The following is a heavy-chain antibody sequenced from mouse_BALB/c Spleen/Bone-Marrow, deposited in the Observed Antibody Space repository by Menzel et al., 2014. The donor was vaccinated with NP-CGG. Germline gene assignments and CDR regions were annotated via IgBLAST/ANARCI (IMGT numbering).Heavy chain of an antibody. CDR3: GGATTVGAKKYYYAMDY. CDR1: GYSFTGYF. D-gene: IGHD1-1*01. J-gene: IGHJ4*01. Sequence: VQLQQSGPELVKPGASVKISCKASGYSFTGYFMNWVKQSHGKSLEWIGRINPYNGDTFYNQKFKGKATLTVDKSSSTVHMERRSVSTEDPAVYYCGGATTVGAKKYYYAMDYWGQGTSVTVSS. V-gene: IGHV1-20*02. CDR2: INPYNGDT.